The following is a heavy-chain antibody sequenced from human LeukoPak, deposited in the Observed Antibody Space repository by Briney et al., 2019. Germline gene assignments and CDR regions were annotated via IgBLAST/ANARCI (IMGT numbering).Heavy chain of an antibody. CDR3: ARDPRNVGLAP. V-gene: IGHV3-23*01. D-gene: IGHD2-15*01. CDR2: ISGSGGST. CDR1: GFTFSSYA. Sequence: GGSLRLSCAASGFTFSSYAMRWVRQVPGKGLEWVSAISGSGGSTYYADSVKGRFTISRDNSISTVYLQLNSLRAEDTAVYYCARDPRNVGLAPWGQGTLVTVSS. J-gene: IGHJ5*02.